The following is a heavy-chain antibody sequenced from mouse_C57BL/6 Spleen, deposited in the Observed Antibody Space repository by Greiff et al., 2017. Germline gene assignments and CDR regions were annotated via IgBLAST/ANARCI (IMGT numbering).Heavy chain of an antibody. CDR3: ARHGAFAY. CDR1: GYTFTGYW. CDR2: ILPGSGCT. J-gene: IGHJ3*01. Sequence: QVQLQQSGAELMKPGASVKLSCKATGYTFTGYWIEWVKQRPGHGLEWIGEILPGSGCTYYTEKVKGKVTFTAATSSNTAYLQLSSLTTEDSGIYYCARHGAFAYGGQGTLVTVSA. V-gene: IGHV1-9*01.